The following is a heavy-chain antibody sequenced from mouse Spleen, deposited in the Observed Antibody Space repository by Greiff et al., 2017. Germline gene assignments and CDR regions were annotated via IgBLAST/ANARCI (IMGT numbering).Heavy chain of an antibody. CDR2: IYPGDGDT. V-gene: IGHV1-82*01. D-gene: IGHD1-1*01. CDR3: ARWQGSSPHWYFDV. J-gene: IGHJ1*01. Sequence: QVQLKESGPEMVKPGASVKISCKASGYAFSSSWMNWVKQRPGKGLEWIGRIYPGDGDTNYNGKFKGKATLTADKSSSTAYMQLSSLTSEDSAVYYCARWQGSSPHWYFDVWGAGTTVTVSS. CDR1: GYAFSSSW.